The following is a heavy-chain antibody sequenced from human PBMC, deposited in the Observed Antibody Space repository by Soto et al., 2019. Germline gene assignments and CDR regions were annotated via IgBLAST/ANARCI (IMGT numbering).Heavy chain of an antibody. J-gene: IGHJ2*01. CDR1: GGSFSGYY. D-gene: IGHD6-6*01. CDR2: INHSGST. Sequence: SETLSLTCAVYGGSFSGYYWSWIRQPPGKGLEWIGEINHSGSTNYNPSLKSRVTISVDTSKNQFSLKLSSVTAADTAVYYCARSGTVRGVAASPVPFWYFDLWGRGTLATVSS. V-gene: IGHV4-34*01. CDR3: ARSGTVRGVAASPVPFWYFDL.